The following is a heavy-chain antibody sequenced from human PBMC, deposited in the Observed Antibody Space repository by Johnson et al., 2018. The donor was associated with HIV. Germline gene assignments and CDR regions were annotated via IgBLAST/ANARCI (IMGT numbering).Heavy chain of an antibody. CDR2: IRYDGSNK. D-gene: IGHD3-10*01. J-gene: IGHJ3*02. CDR1: GFTFSSYG. Sequence: QVQLVESGGGVVQPGGSLRLSCAASGFTFSSYGMHWVRQAPGKGLEWVAFIRYDGSNKYYADSVKGRFTISRDNAKNSLYLQMNSLRAEDTALYYCARALSPYYYGSGKGDAFDIWGQGTMVTVSS. V-gene: IGHV3-30*02. CDR3: ARALSPYYYGSGKGDAFDI.